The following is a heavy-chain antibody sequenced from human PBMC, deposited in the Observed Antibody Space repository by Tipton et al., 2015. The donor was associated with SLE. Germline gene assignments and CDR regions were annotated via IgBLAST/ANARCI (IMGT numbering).Heavy chain of an antibody. D-gene: IGHD3-3*01. CDR3: ARVRGTYYDFWSGYYSDAFDI. Sequence: TLSLTCTVSGGSISSSSYYWGWIRQPPGKGLEWIGSIYYSGSTYYNPSLKSRVTISVDTSKNQFSLKLSSVTAADTAVYYCARVRGTYYDFWSGYYSDAFDIWGQGTMVTVSS. CDR2: IYYSGST. J-gene: IGHJ3*02. CDR1: GGSISSSSYY. V-gene: IGHV4-39*07.